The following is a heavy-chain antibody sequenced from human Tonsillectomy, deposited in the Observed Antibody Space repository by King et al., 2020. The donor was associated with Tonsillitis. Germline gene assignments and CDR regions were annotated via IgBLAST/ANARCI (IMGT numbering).Heavy chain of an antibody. D-gene: IGHD6-13*01. CDR1: GYSFTSYW. Sequence: VQLVESGAEVKKPGESLKISCTGSGYSFTSYWIGWVRQMPGKGLEWMGIIYPGDSDTRYSPSFQGQVTISADKSISTAYLQWGILKASDTAMYYCASQRTYGSSWTSPVDNWFDPWGQGTLVTVSS. CDR3: ASQRTYGSSWTSPVDNWFDP. V-gene: IGHV5-51*01. J-gene: IGHJ5*02. CDR2: IYPGDSDT.